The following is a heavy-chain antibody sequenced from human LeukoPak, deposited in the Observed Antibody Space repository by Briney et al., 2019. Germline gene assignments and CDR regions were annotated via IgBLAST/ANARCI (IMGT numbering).Heavy chain of an antibody. J-gene: IGHJ4*02. V-gene: IGHV1-69*02. CDR2: IIPILGIA. Sequence: ASVKVSCKASGGTFSSYTISWVRQAPGQGLEWMGRIIPILGIANYAQKFQGRVTITADKSTGTAYMELSSLRSEDTAVYYCARSLYSGYDYYFDYWGQGTLVTVSS. CDR3: ARSLYSGYDYYFDY. CDR1: GGTFSSYT. D-gene: IGHD5-12*01.